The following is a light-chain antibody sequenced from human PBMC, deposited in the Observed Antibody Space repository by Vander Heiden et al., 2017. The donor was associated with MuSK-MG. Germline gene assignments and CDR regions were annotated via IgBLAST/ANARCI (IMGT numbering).Light chain of an antibody. CDR3: QQYNNWPLYT. CDR1: QSVSSN. V-gene: IGKV3-15*01. CDR2: GAS. J-gene: IGKJ2*01. Sequence: EIVMTHSPATLSVSPGESATLSCRASQSVSSNLAWYQQKPGQAPRLLIYGASTRATGIPARSSGSGSGTEFTLTISSLQSEDFAVYYCQQYNNWPLYTFGQGTKLEIK.